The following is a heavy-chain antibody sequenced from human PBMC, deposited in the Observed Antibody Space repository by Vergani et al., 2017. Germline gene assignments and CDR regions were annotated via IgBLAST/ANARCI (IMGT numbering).Heavy chain of an antibody. CDR2: ISSSSSYT. D-gene: IGHD1-26*01. V-gene: IGHV3-11*06. Sequence: QVQLVESGGGLVKPGGSLRLSCAAPGFTFSDYYMSWIRQAPGKGLEWVSYISSSSSYTNYADSVKGRFTISRDNSKNTLYLQMNSLRAEDTAVYYCARDNSGPQLGGYFDYWGQGTLVTVSS. CDR1: GFTFSDYY. CDR3: ARDNSGPQLGGYFDY. J-gene: IGHJ4*02.